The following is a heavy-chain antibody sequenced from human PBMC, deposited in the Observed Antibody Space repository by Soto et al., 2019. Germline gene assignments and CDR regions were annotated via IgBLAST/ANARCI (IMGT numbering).Heavy chain of an antibody. V-gene: IGHV4-4*07. CDR3: AREATNGYYYYYGMDV. D-gene: IGHD5-12*01. CDR1: GGPISSYY. J-gene: IGHJ6*02. CDR2: IYTSGST. Sequence: PSETLSLTCTVSGGPISSYYWSWIRQPAGKGLEWIGRIYTSGSTNYNPSLKSRVTMSVDTSKNQFSLKLSSVTAADTAVYYCAREATNGYYYYYGMDVWGQGTTVTVSS.